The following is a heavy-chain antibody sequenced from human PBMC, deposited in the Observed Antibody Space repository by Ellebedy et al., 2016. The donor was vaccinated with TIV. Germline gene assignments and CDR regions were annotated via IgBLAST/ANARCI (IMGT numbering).Heavy chain of an antibody. CDR1: GGSISSYY. V-gene: IGHV4-59*08. Sequence: PSETLSLTCTVSGGSISSYYWSWIRQPPGKGLEWIGSIYYSGSTSYNPSLESRVTISVGTSKNQFSLQLRSVTAADTSVYYCATNTPGGALNVWGQGTMVTVSS. J-gene: IGHJ3*01. D-gene: IGHD1/OR15-1a*01. CDR3: ATNTPGGALNV. CDR2: IYYSGST.